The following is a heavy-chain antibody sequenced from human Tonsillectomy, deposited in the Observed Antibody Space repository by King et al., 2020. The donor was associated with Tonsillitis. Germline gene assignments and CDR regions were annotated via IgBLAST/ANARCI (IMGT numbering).Heavy chain of an antibody. Sequence: QLQESGPGLVKPSETLSLTCTVSGYSISTGYYWGWIRQPPGKGLEWIGSIYHSGSTYYNPSLKSRVTISVDTSKNQFSLKLSSVTAADTAVYYCARAKGYCSSTSCLNWFDPWGQGTLVTVSS. J-gene: IGHJ5*02. CDR1: GYSISTGYY. D-gene: IGHD2-2*01. CDR3: ARAKGYCSSTSCLNWFDP. CDR2: IYHSGST. V-gene: IGHV4-38-2*02.